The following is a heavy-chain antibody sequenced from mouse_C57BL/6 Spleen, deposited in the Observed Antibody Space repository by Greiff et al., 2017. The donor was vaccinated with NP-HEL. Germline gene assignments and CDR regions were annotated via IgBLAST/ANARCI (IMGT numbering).Heavy chain of an antibody. CDR1: GYSFTDYN. Sequence: QLQESGPELVKPGASVKISCKASGYSFTDYNMDWVKQSNGKSLEWIGVINPNYGTTSYNQKFKGKATLTVDQSSSTAYMQLNSLTSEDSAVYYCAYGSSVYWYFDVWGTGTTVTVSS. D-gene: IGHD1-1*01. CDR3: AYGSSVYWYFDV. J-gene: IGHJ1*03. CDR2: INPNYGTT. V-gene: IGHV1-39*01.